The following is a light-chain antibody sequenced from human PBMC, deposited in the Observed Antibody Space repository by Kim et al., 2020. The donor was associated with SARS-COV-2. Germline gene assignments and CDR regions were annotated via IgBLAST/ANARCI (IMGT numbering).Light chain of an antibody. Sequence: EIVLTQSPDFQSVTPKEKVTITCRASQSVLGNNLHWYQQKPDQSPKLLMKYASQPFSWVPSRFSGSGSGTNFTLTINSLEAEDAATYYCHQGSSLPWTFGQGTKVDIK. CDR3: HQGSSLPWT. CDR1: QSVLGNN. J-gene: IGKJ1*01. CDR2: YAS. V-gene: IGKV6-21*01.